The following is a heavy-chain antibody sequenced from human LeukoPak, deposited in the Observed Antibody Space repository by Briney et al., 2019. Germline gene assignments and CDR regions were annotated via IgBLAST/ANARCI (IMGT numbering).Heavy chain of an antibody. D-gene: IGHD1-26*01. J-gene: IGHJ4*02. Sequence: QPGGSLRLSCAASGFTFSSYWMHWVRQAPGKGLLWVSRINTDRSSTNFADSVRGRFTISRDNAKNTLYLQMNSLRAEDTAVYYCTRDLSGTYYSRFDYWGQGTLVTVSS. V-gene: IGHV3-74*01. CDR1: GFTFSSYW. CDR3: TRDLSGTYYSRFDY. CDR2: INTDRSST.